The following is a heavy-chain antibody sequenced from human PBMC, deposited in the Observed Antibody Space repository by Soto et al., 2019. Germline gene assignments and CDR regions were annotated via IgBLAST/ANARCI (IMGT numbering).Heavy chain of an antibody. Sequence: GGSLRLSCAASGFTFSSYAMSWVRQAPGKGLEWVSAISGSGGSTYYADSVKGRFTISRDNSKNTLYLQMNSLRAEDAAVYYCAKDGPSTCGGDCYYAFDIWGQGTMVTVSS. V-gene: IGHV3-23*01. D-gene: IGHD2-21*02. CDR3: AKDGPSTCGGDCYYAFDI. CDR2: ISGSGGST. CDR1: GFTFSSYA. J-gene: IGHJ3*02.